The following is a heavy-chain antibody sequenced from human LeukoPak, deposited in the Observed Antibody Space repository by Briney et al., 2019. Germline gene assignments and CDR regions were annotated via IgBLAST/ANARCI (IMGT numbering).Heavy chain of an antibody. Sequence: SETLSLTCAVYGGSFSGYYWSWIRQPPGKGLEWIGEINHSGSTNYNPSLKSRVTISVDTSKNQFSLKLSSVTAADTAVYYCARAYSIAAAGINWFDPWGQGTLVTVSS. D-gene: IGHD6-13*01. CDR1: GGSFSGYY. CDR2: INHSGST. CDR3: ARAYSIAAAGINWFDP. J-gene: IGHJ5*02. V-gene: IGHV4-34*01.